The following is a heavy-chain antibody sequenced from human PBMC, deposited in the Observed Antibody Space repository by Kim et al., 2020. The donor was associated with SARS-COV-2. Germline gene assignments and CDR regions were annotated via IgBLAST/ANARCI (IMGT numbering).Heavy chain of an antibody. D-gene: IGHD6-19*01. CDR3: ARGSRRGWYKSWFDP. J-gene: IGHJ5*02. CDR2: ISAYNGNT. Sequence: ASVKVSCKASGYTFTSYGISWVRQAPGQGLEWMGWISAYNGNTNYAQKLQGRVTMTTDTSTSTAYMELRSLRSDDTAVYYCARGSRRGWYKSWFDPWGQGALVTVSS. CDR1: GYTFTSYG. V-gene: IGHV1-18*01.